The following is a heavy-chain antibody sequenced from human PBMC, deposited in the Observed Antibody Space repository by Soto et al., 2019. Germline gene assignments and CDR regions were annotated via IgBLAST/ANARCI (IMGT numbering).Heavy chain of an antibody. Sequence: PGGSLRLSCAASGFTFSSYAMHWVRQAPGKGLEWVAVISYDGSNKYYADSVKGRFTISRDNSKNTLYLQMNSLRAEDTAVYYCARDPPGGRYYYYGMDVWGQGTTVTVSS. CDR2: ISYDGSNK. CDR3: ARDPPGGRYYYYGMDV. J-gene: IGHJ6*02. V-gene: IGHV3-30*14. CDR1: GFTFSSYA.